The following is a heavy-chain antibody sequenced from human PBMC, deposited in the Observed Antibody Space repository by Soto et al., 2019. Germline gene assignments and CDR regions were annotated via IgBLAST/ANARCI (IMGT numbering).Heavy chain of an antibody. J-gene: IGHJ6*02. Sequence: QVQLVESGGGVVQPGRSLRLSCAASGFTFSSYGMHWVRQAPGKGLEWVAVISYDGSNKYYADSVKGRFTISRDNSKNTLYLQKNSLRAEDTAVYYCAKAYYDILTGYYRHYYYGMDVWGQGTTVTVSS. CDR2: ISYDGSNK. D-gene: IGHD3-9*01. CDR1: GFTFSSYG. CDR3: AKAYYDILTGYYRHYYYGMDV. V-gene: IGHV3-30*18.